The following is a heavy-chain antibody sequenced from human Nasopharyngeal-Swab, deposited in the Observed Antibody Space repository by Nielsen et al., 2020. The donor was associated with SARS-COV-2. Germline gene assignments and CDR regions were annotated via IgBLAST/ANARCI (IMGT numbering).Heavy chain of an antibody. V-gene: IGHV3-9*01. J-gene: IGHJ3*01. Sequence: GGSLRLSCAASGFTFDDYAIHWVRQAPGRGLEWVSGISWDSGNIGYADSVKGRFTISRDNAKNSLYLPMNSLRAEDTALYYCVKDNLLRAFDLWGQGTMVTVSS. CDR3: VKDNLLRAFDL. CDR1: GFTFDDYA. CDR2: ISWDSGNI. D-gene: IGHD2-15*01.